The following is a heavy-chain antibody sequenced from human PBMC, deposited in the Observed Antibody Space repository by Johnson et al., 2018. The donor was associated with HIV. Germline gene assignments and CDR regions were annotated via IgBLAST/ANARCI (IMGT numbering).Heavy chain of an antibody. CDR1: GFTFSSSW. Sequence: MLLVESGGGVVQPGGSLRLSCAASGFTFSSSWMHWVCQAPEKGLEWVATIKLDGSDKYYLGSVKGRFTISRDNARNSLHLQMNSLRAEDTAVYYCARKGDAFDFWGQGTLVAVSS. CDR3: ARKGDAFDF. CDR2: IKLDGSDK. V-gene: IGHV3-7*03. J-gene: IGHJ3*01.